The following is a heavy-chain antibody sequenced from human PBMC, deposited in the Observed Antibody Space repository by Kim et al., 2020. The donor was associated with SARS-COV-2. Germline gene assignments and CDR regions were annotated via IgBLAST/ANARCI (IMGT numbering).Heavy chain of an antibody. D-gene: IGHD3-3*01. CDR3: AREWGVWDFWSGYYSH. V-gene: IGHV3-7*01. J-gene: IGHJ4*02. CDR1: GFTFSSYW. CDR2: IKQDGSEK. Sequence: GGSLRLSCAASGFTFSSYWMSWVRQAPGKGLEWVANIKQDGSEKYYVDSVKGRFTISRDNAKNSLYLQMNSLRAEDTAVYYCAREWGVWDFWSGYYSHWGQGTLVTVSS.